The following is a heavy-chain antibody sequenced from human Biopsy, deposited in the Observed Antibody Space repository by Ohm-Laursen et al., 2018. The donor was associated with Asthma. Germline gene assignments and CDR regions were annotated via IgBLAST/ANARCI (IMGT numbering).Heavy chain of an antibody. CDR1: GGSISSYY. J-gene: IGHJ4*02. CDR2: IYYSGST. D-gene: IGHD3-22*01. V-gene: IGHV4-59*01. CDR3: AREVVSSGFYFDS. Sequence: SDTLSLTCTVSGGSISSYYWSWIRQPPGKGLEWIGYIYYSGSTNYNPSLKSRVTISVDTSKNQFSLKLSSVTAADTAVYYCAREVVSSGFYFDSWGQGTLVTVSS.